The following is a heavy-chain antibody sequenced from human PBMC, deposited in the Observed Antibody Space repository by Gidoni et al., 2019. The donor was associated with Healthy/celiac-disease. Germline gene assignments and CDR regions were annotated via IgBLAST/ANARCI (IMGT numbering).Heavy chain of an antibody. Sequence: QVQLVESGGGVVQPGRSMRLSCASSVLTFSIYGRHWVRQAPGKGLEWVAVIWYDGSNKYYADSVKGRFTISRDNSKNTLYLQMNSLRAEDTAVYYCARDGGDTPFDYWGQGTLVTVSS. V-gene: IGHV3-33*01. CDR1: VLTFSIYG. CDR2: IWYDGSNK. CDR3: ARDGGDTPFDY. J-gene: IGHJ4*02. D-gene: IGHD2-21*01.